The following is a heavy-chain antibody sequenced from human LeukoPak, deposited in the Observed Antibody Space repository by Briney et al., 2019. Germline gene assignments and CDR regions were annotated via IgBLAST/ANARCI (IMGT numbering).Heavy chain of an antibody. V-gene: IGHV4-59*01. Sequence: SETLSLTCTVSGGSISSYYWSWIRQPPGKGLEWIGYIYYGGSTNYNPSLKSRVTISVDTSKNQFSLKLSSVTAADTAVYYCARGVVDWFDPWGQGTLVTVSS. CDR1: GGSISSYY. CDR2: IYYGGST. CDR3: ARGVVDWFDP. D-gene: IGHD2-2*01. J-gene: IGHJ5*02.